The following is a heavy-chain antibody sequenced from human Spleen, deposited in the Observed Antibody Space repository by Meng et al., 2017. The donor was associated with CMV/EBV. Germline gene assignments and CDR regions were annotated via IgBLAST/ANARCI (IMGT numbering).Heavy chain of an antibody. J-gene: IGHJ5*01. D-gene: IGHD1-1*01. CDR1: VPKFETYL. CDR2: ISHDGVDS. V-gene: IGHV3-30-3*01. CDR3: VRGGVGNSWLAY. Sequence: GESLKISCTVSVPKFETYLIHWVRQAPGKGLEWLAVISHDGVDSYHADSVKGRFSTSRDNLRKTMHLQMNSLRLDDTAVYYCVRGGVGNSWLAYWGHGVPVTVSS.